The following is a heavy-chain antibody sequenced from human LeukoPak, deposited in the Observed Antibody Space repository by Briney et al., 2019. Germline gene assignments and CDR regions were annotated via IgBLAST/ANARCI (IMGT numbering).Heavy chain of an antibody. CDR3: AKVSAVTRGHFDY. D-gene: IGHD3-10*01. J-gene: IGHJ4*02. CDR1: GFTFSSYA. Sequence: GGSLRLSCAASGFTFSSYAMSWVRQALGKGLEWVSAISGSDGSTYYADSVKGRFTISRDNSKDTLYLQINSLRAEDTAVYYCAKVSAVTRGHFDYWGQGNLVTVSS. V-gene: IGHV3-23*01. CDR2: ISGSDGST.